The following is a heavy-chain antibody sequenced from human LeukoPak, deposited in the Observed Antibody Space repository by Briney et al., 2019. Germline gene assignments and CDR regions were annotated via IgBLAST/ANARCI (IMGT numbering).Heavy chain of an antibody. D-gene: IGHD6-6*01. J-gene: IGHJ4*02. CDR3: AIWGPIAARRAGFDY. CDR1: GGSFSGYY. V-gene: IGHV4-34*01. Sequence: SETLSLTCAVYGGSFSGYYWSWNRQPPGKGLEWIGEINHSGSTNYNPSLKSRVTISVDTSKNQFSLKLSSVTAADTAVYYCAIWGPIAARRAGFDYWGQGTLVTVSS. CDR2: INHSGST.